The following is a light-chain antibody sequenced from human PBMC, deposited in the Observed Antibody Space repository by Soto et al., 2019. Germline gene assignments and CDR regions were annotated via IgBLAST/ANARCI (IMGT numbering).Light chain of an antibody. CDR3: QQYHWAPDT. V-gene: IGKV3-20*01. J-gene: IGKJ5*01. Sequence: EIGLTQSPDTLSLSPGERATLSFRASRIVGGDTLAWFQQRPGQAPRLVIYGASNRAAGIPDRFSGSGSGTDFTLTVSRLEPGDFAMYYCQQYHWAPDTFGQGTRLEIK. CDR2: GAS. CDR1: RIVGGDT.